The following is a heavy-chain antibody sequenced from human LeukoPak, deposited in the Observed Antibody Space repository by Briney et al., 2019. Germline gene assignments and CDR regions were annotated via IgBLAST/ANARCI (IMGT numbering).Heavy chain of an antibody. CDR1: GFTFRRSV. Sequence: GGSLRLSCGASGFTFRRSVMSWVRQAPGKGLEWVANIKQDGGEKYYVDSVKGRFTISRDNAKNSLYLQMNSLRAEDTAVYYCARDRESYGPGNTYYYYYMDVWGKGTTVTVSS. CDR2: IKQDGGEK. V-gene: IGHV3-7*01. D-gene: IGHD3-10*01. J-gene: IGHJ6*03. CDR3: ARDRESYGPGNTYYYYYMDV.